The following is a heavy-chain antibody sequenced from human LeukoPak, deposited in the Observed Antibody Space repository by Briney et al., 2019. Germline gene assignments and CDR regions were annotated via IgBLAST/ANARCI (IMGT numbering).Heavy chain of an antibody. CDR3: AIGGNRYYYGMDV. V-gene: IGHV1-18*01. Sequence: ASVKVSCKASGYTFTSYGIRWVRQAPGQGLEWMGWISANNGNTNYAQKLQGRVTMTTDTSTSTAYMELRRLRSDDTAVYYCAIGGNRYYYGMDVWGQGTTVTVSS. D-gene: IGHD1-26*01. CDR2: ISANNGNT. CDR1: GYTFTSYG. J-gene: IGHJ6*02.